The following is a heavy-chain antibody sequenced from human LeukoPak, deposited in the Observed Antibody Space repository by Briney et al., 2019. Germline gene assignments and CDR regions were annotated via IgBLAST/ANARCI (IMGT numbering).Heavy chain of an antibody. CDR1: GGSISSYY. J-gene: IGHJ5*02. V-gene: IGHV4-59*01. Sequence: SETLSLTCTVSGGSISSYYWSWIRLPPGKGLEWIGYIYYSGSTNYNPSLKSRVTISIDTSKNQFSLKLSSVTAADTAVYYCARLPARGWFDPWGQGTLVTVSS. CDR3: ARLPARGWFDP. D-gene: IGHD3-10*01. CDR2: IYYSGST.